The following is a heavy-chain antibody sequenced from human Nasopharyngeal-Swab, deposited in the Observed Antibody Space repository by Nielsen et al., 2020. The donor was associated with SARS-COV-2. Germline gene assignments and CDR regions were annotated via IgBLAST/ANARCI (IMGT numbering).Heavy chain of an antibody. CDR3: ARDYYDSSGYYYFDY. J-gene: IGHJ4*02. CDR2: IWYDGSNK. D-gene: IGHD3-22*01. V-gene: IGHV3-33*01. CDR1: GFTFSSYG. Sequence: GESLKISCAASGFTFSSYGMHWVRQAPGKGLEWVAVIWYDGSNKYYADSVKGRFTISGDNSKNTLYLQMNSLRAEDTAVYYCARDYYDSSGYYYFDYWGQGTLVTVSS.